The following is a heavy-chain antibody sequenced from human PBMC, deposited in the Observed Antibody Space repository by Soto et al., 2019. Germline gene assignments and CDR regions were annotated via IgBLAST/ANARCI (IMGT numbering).Heavy chain of an antibody. Sequence: QVQLVQSGAEVKKPGASVKVSCTFTSYDINWVRQATGQGLEWMGWMNPNSGNTRYAQKFQGRVTMTRNTSNLTAYMELSILRSEDTALYYCARGPGSSDWRFSYYYMDVWGQGTTVTVPS. CDR1: FTSYD. CDR3: ARGPGSSDWRFSYYYMDV. CDR2: MNPNSGNT. J-gene: IGHJ6*02. V-gene: IGHV1-8*01. D-gene: IGHD6-19*01.